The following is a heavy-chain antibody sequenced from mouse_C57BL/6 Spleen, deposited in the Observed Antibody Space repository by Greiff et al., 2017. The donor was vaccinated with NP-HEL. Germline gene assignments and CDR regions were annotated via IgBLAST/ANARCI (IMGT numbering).Heavy chain of an antibody. Sequence: QVQLQQSGPELVKPGASVKISCKASGYAFSSSWMNWVKQRPGKGLEWIGRIYPGDGDTNYNGKFKGKATLTADKSSSTAYMQLSSLTSEDSAVYFCARSDYDYDVSYWGQGTTLTVSS. CDR2: IYPGDGDT. CDR3: ARSDYDYDVSY. V-gene: IGHV1-82*01. CDR1: GYAFSSSW. J-gene: IGHJ2*01. D-gene: IGHD2-4*01.